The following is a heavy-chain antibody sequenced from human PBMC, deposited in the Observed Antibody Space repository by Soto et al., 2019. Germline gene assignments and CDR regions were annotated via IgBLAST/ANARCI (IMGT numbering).Heavy chain of an antibody. J-gene: IGHJ4*02. D-gene: IGHD5-12*01. CDR1: GGSISSSSYY. CDR3: ARHSGHIFFDY. CDR2: IYYSGST. Sequence: TSETLSLTCTVSGGSISSSSYYWGWIRQPPGKGLEWIGSIYYSGSTYYNPSLKNQVTKSVDTSKNQFSLKLSSVTAADTVVYYCARHSGHIFFDYWGQGTLVTVSS. V-gene: IGHV4-39*01.